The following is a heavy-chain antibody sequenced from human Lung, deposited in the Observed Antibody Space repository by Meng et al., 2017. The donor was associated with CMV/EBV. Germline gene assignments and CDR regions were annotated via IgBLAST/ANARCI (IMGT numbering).Heavy chain of an antibody. Sequence: SVXVSXKASGGTFSSYAISWVRQAPGQGLEWMGGIIPILGIANYAQKFQGRVTITADKSTSTAYMELSSLRSEDTAVYYCARDSITIFGVVTKNDYYYYGMDVXGQGXTVTFSS. CDR2: IIPILGIA. V-gene: IGHV1-69*10. CDR1: GGTFSSYA. CDR3: ARDSITIFGVVTKNDYYYYGMDV. D-gene: IGHD3-3*01. J-gene: IGHJ6*02.